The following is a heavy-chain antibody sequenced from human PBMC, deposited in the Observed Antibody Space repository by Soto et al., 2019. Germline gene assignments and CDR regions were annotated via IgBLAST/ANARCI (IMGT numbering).Heavy chain of an antibody. CDR2: VYATGTS. CDR1: GGSMSKFY. Sequence: SETLSLTCSVSGGSMSKFYWSWIRKTAGKGLEWMGRVYATGTSDYNPSLRSRIAMSVDISKKAFSLRLRSVTAADTGVYYCVRDGSKTLRDCFDPWGQGILVTVSS. V-gene: IGHV4-4*07. D-gene: IGHD4-17*01. J-gene: IGHJ5*02. CDR3: VRDGSKTLRDCFDP.